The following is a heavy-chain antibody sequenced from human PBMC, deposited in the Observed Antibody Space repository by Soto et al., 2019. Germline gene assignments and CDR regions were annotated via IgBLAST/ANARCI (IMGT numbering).Heavy chain of an antibody. V-gene: IGHV5-51*01. D-gene: IGHD3-10*01. J-gene: IGHJ6*02. CDR1: GYSFTSYW. CDR3: AGGGVRGVITRTRDYYGMDV. CDR2: IYPGDSDT. Sequence: GESLKISCEGAGYSFTSYWIGWGRQMPGKGLEWMGIIYPGDSDTRYSPSFQGQVTISADKAISTAYLQWSSLKASDTAMYYCAGGGVRGVITRTRDYYGMDVWGQGTTVTVSS.